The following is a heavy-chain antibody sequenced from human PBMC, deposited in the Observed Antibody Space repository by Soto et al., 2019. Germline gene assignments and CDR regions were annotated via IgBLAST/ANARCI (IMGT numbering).Heavy chain of an antibody. CDR3: ARPTDYHYGMQV. V-gene: IGHV5-51*01. Sequence: LGESLKISCKGSGYNFHTYWIAWVRQMPGKGLEWMGFIYPHDSDTRYSPSFRGQVTISADKSINTAYLQWTSLKASDTAIYFCARPTDYHYGMQVWGQGTRSPSP. CDR2: IYPHDSDT. CDR1: GYNFHTYW. D-gene: IGHD4-17*01. J-gene: IGHJ6*02.